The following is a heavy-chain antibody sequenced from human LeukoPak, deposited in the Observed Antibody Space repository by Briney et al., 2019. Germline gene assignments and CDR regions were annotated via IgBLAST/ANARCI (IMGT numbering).Heavy chain of an antibody. J-gene: IGHJ6*03. CDR3: ARKRRHYDSSGYYGSRDYYYYYMDV. D-gene: IGHD3-22*01. CDR2: INHSGST. Sequence: SETLSLTCAVYGGSFSGYYWSWIRQPPGKGLEWIGEINHSGSTNYNPSLKSRVTISVDTSKNQFSLKLSSVTAADTAVYYCARKRRHYDSSGYYGSRDYYYYYMDVWGKGTTVTVSS. V-gene: IGHV4-34*01. CDR1: GGSFSGYY.